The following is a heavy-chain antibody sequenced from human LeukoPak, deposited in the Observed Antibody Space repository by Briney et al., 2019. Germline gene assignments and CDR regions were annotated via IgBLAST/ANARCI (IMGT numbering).Heavy chain of an antibody. CDR2: IARGSIYT. V-gene: IGHV3-21*01. J-gene: IGHJ6*03. CDR1: GFTFSNYN. CDR3: ARDPYNGSYGDDYYYYMDV. Sequence: GGSLRLSCAASGFTFSNYNMNWVRQTPGKGLEWVSSIARGSIYTFYADSVKGRFTISRDNAKNSLSLQMNSLRAEDTAVYYCARDPYNGSYGDDYYYYMDVWGKGTTVTISS. D-gene: IGHD1-26*01.